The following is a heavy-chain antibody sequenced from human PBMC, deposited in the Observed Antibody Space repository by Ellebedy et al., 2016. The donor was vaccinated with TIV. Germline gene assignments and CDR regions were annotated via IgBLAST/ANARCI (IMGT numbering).Heavy chain of an antibody. CDR1: GFIFSTYV. CDR3: AKESYSSDRAGTFRH. Sequence: GESLKISCAASGFIFSTYVIHYVRQAPGKGLEWVAEISHDGRGTYYAESVNGRFTISRDNSKNTVFLQMDSLRTEDTALYYFAKESYSSDRAGTFRHWGQGTLVTVSS. D-gene: IGHD5-18*01. J-gene: IGHJ1*01. V-gene: IGHV3-30*18. CDR2: ISHDGRGT.